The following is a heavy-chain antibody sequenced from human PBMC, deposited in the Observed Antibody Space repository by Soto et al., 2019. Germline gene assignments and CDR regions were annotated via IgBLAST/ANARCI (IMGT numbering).Heavy chain of an antibody. J-gene: IGHJ5*02. CDR3: ARGRGAGWRGVPIDP. CDR2: INHSGST. CDR1: GGSFSGYY. Sequence: QVQLQQWGAGLLKPSETLSLTCAVYGGSFSGYYWSWIRQPPGKGLEWIGEINHSGSTNYNPSLKSRVTISVDTSKNQFSLKLSSVTAADTSVYYCARGRGAGWRGVPIDPWGQGTLVTVSS. V-gene: IGHV4-34*01. D-gene: IGHD1-26*01.